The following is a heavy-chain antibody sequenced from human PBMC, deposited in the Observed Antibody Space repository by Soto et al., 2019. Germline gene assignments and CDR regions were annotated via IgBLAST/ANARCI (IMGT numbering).Heavy chain of an antibody. J-gene: IGHJ4*02. CDR2: FTGGGDST. Sequence: GGSLSLSCATSGFTFSTYAMSWVSQAPGKGLEWDSGFTGGGDSTYYADSVKGRFNVSRDNSKSTLYLQMNSLRAEGTAVYYCAKESRCATGWRVIDYWGQGTMVTVSS. CDR1: GFTFSTYA. CDR3: AKESRCATGWRVIDY. D-gene: IGHD6-19*01. V-gene: IGHV3-23*01.